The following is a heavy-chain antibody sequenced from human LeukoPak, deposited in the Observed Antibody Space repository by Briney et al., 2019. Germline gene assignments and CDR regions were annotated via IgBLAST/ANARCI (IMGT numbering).Heavy chain of an antibody. D-gene: IGHD3-22*01. V-gene: IGHV3-53*04. Sequence: PGGFLRLSCAASGFTVSSNYMSWVRQAPGKGLEWVSVIYSGGSTYYADSVKGRFTISRHNSKNTLYLQMNSLRAEDTAVYYCATLTYYYDSSGVPLWGQGTMVTVSS. CDR3: ATLTYYYDSSGVPL. CDR2: IYSGGST. J-gene: IGHJ3*01. CDR1: GFTVSSNY.